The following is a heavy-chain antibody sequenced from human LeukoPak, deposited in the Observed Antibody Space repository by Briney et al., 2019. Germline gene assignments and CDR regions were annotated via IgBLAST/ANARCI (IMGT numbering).Heavy chain of an antibody. Sequence: PSETLSLTCAVYGGSFSGYYWSWIRQPPGKGLEWIGEINHSGSTNYNPSLKSRVTISVDTSKNQFSLKLSSVTAADTAVYYCARGLRDRRWLQFSWYFDLWGRGTLVTVSS. CDR3: ARGLRDRRWLQFSWYFDL. V-gene: IGHV4-34*01. CDR2: INHSGST. D-gene: IGHD5-24*01. CDR1: GGSFSGYY. J-gene: IGHJ2*01.